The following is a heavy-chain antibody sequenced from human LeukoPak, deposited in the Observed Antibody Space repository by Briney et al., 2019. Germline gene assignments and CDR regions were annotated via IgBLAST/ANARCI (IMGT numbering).Heavy chain of an antibody. J-gene: IGHJ3*02. CDR1: GGSISSYY. D-gene: IGHD3-22*01. CDR2: IYYSGST. V-gene: IGHV4-59*01. CDR3: ARVSRYYDSSGYSEAFDI. Sequence: PLETLSLTCTVSGGSISSYYWSWIRQPPGKGLEWFGYIYYSGSTNYNPSLKSRVTISVDTSKNQFSLKLSSVTAADTAVYYFARVSRYYDSSGYSEAFDIWGQGTMVTVSS.